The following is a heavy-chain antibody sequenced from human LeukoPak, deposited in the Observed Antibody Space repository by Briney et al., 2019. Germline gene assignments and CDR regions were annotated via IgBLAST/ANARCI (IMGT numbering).Heavy chain of an antibody. CDR3: ARGYCSSTSCYHFDY. Sequence: PGGSLRLSCAASGFTFSSYWMSWVRQAPGKGLEWVANIKQDGSEKYYVDSVKGRFTISRDNAKNLLYLQMNSLSAEDTAVYYCARGYCSSTSCYHFDYWGQGTLVTVSS. V-gene: IGHV3-7*04. J-gene: IGHJ4*02. CDR2: IKQDGSEK. CDR1: GFTFSSYW. D-gene: IGHD2-2*01.